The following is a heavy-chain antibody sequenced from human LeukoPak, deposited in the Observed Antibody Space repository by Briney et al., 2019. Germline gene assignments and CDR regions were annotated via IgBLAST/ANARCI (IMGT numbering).Heavy chain of an antibody. V-gene: IGHV1-69*04. D-gene: IGHD2-15*01. CDR2: IIPILGIA. CDR3: AREEENRLLLP. Sequence: ASVKVSCKASGGTFSSYANSWVRQAPGQGLEWMGRIIPILGIANYAQKFQGRVTITADKSTSTAYMELNSLRSEDTAVYYCAREEENRLLLPWGQGTLVTVSS. J-gene: IGHJ5*02. CDR1: GGTFSSYA.